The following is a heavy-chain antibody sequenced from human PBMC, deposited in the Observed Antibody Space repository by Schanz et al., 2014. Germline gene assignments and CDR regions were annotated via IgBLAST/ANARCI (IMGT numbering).Heavy chain of an antibody. CDR1: GFTFDKYA. V-gene: IGHV3-9*01. CDR2: ISWNSGTI. D-gene: IGHD1-1*01. Sequence: VQLVESGGGLVQPGTSLRLSCAASGFTFDKYAMHWVRQAPGKGLEWVSVISWNSGTIGYADSVKGRFTISRDNSKNTLYLQMNSLRPEDTAVYYCARDRRNADLDYWGQGTLVTVSS. CDR3: ARDRRNADLDY. J-gene: IGHJ4*02.